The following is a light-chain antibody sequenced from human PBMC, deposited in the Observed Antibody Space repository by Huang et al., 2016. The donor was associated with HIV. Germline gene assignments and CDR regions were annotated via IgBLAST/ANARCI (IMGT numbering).Light chain of an antibody. CDR1: ESVRSY. Sequence: EIVLIQSPATLSLSPGERATLSCRASESVRSYLTWYQQKAGQAPRLLIYDASKRATGIPARFSGSGSGTDCTITISSLEPEDFAVYFCQHRSNSGRITFGPGTKLQIK. V-gene: IGKV3-11*01. CDR2: DAS. J-gene: IGKJ3*01. CDR3: QHRSNSGRIT.